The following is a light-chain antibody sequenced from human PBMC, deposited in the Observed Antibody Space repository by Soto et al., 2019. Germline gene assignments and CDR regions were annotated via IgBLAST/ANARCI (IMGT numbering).Light chain of an antibody. CDR1: QDFSTW. J-gene: IGKJ4*01. CDR3: QQANSFPRT. CDR2: SAS. V-gene: IGKV1-12*01. Sequence: DIQMTQSPSSVSASVGDRVTITCRASQDFSTWLAWYRRKPGRAPELLIYSASSLHSGVPSRFSGSGSGTDFTLTISSLQPEDFATYYCQQANSFPRTFGGGTEVEIK.